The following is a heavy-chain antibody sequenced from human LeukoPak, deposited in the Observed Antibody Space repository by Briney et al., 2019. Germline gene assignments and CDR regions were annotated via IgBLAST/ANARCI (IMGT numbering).Heavy chain of an antibody. CDR3: ATSPPGYSSSWPFDY. Sequence: GGSLRLSCVASGFTFSSYEMNWVRQAPGKGLEWLSYIGSSDSTTHYADSVKGRFTISRDNAKNSLYLQMNSLRAEDTAVYYCATSPPGYSSSWPFDYWGQGTLVTVSS. CDR2: IGSSDSTT. CDR1: GFTFSSYE. V-gene: IGHV3-48*03. J-gene: IGHJ4*02. D-gene: IGHD6-13*01.